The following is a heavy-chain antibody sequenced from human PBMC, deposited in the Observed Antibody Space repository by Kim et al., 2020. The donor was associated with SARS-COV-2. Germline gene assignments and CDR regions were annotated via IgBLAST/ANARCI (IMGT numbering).Heavy chain of an antibody. V-gene: IGHV3-23*01. CDR1: GFTFSSYA. J-gene: IGHJ6*03. D-gene: IGHD6-13*01. Sequence: GGSLRLSCAASGFTFSSYAMSWVRQAPGKGLEWVSAISGSGGSTYYADSVKGRFTISRDNSKNTLYLQMNSLRAEDTAVYYCATSSWGSYYYYYMDVWGKGTTVTVSS. CDR3: ATSSWGSYYYYYMDV. CDR2: ISGSGGST.